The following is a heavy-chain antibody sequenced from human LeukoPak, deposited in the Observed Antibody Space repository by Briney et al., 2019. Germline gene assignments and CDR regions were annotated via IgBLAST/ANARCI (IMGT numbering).Heavy chain of an antibody. CDR3: AKDPAVAGTAQYFQH. J-gene: IGHJ1*01. CDR1: GFTFSNYA. D-gene: IGHD6-19*01. V-gene: IGHV3-23*01. CDR2: ISGSGGST. Sequence: PGGSLRLSCAASGFTFSNYAMSWVRQAPGKGLERVSVISGSGGSTYYADSVKGRFTISRDNSKNTLYLQMNSLRAEDTAVYYCAKDPAVAGTAQYFQHWGQGTLVTVSS.